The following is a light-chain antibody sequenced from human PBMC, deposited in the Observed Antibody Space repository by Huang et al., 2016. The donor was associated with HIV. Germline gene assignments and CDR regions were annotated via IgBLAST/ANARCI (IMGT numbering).Light chain of an antibody. J-gene: IGKJ4*01. CDR1: QSVGGK. V-gene: IGKV3-15*01. CDR3: QQYDTWPPLT. Sequence: ILLTQFPATLSVSPGQRVTLSCRASQSVGGKLAWYQQRPGQAPRLLIYGASTRVPTIPDRFSGSGSGTECTLTISSLQSEDFAVYYCQQYDTWPPLTFGGGTKV. CDR2: GAS.